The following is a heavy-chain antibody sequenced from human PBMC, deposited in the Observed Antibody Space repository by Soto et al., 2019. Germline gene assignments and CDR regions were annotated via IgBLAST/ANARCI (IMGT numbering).Heavy chain of an antibody. CDR2: ISAYNGNT. CDR3: ARVRNYYDSSGQGAFDI. CDR1: GYTFTSYG. D-gene: IGHD3-22*01. Sequence: ASVKVSCKASGYTFTSYGISWVRQAPGQGLEWMGWISAYNGNTNYAQKLQGRVTMTTDTSTSTAYMELRSLRSDDTAVYYCARVRNYYDSSGQGAFDIWGQGTMVAVSS. J-gene: IGHJ3*02. V-gene: IGHV1-18*01.